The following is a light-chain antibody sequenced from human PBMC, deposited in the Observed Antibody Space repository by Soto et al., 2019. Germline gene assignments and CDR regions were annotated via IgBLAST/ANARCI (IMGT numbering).Light chain of an antibody. Sequence: QSALTQPPSASGSPGQSVTISCTGTSSDVGGYNFVSWYQQQPGKAPKLIIYEVSKRPSGVPDRFSGSKSGNTASLTVSGLQADDEADYYCTSYAGSNIPVVFGGGTKLTVL. J-gene: IGLJ2*01. V-gene: IGLV2-8*01. CDR1: SSDVGGYNF. CDR2: EVS. CDR3: TSYAGSNIPVV.